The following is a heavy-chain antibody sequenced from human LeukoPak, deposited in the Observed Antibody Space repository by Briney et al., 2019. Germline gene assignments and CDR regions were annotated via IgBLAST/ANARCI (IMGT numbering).Heavy chain of an antibody. CDR3: ARPYPSSSTD. CDR1: GGSISSGNYY. CDR2: ISYTGST. J-gene: IGHJ4*02. Sequence: SETLSLTCTVSGGSISSGNYYWSWIRQYPGKGLEWIGFISYTGSTHYNPSLKSRATISQDTSQNQFSLRLSSVTAADPAVYYGARPYPSSSTDGGQGTRVTVS. D-gene: IGHD2-2*01. V-gene: IGHV4-31*03.